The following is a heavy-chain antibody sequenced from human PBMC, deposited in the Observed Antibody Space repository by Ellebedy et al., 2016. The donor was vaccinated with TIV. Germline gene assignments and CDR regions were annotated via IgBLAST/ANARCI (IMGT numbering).Heavy chain of an antibody. CDR2: INHSGST. D-gene: IGHD3-3*01. Sequence: SETLSLXXAVYGGSFSGYYWSWIRQPPGKGLEWIGEINHSGSTNYNPSLKSRVTISVHTSKNQFSLKVRSVTATDTAVYYCARSDFWSGYPTGNSFDYWGQGTLVTVSS. J-gene: IGHJ4*02. CDR1: GGSFSGYY. CDR3: ARSDFWSGYPTGNSFDY. V-gene: IGHV4-34*01.